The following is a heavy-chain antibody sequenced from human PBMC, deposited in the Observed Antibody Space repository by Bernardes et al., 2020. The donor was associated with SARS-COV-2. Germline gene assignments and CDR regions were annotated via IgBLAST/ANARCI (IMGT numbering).Heavy chain of an antibody. J-gene: IGHJ4*02. D-gene: IGHD4-17*01. V-gene: IGHV3-23*01. CDR2: ISGSGGST. Sequence: GGSLRLSCAASGFTFSAYVMSWVRQAPGKGLEWVSGISGSGGSTYSADSVKGRFTVSRDNSKNTVYLQMNSLRAEDTAIYYCPKAAGDYFRGPFDYWGPGNLVTISS. CDR3: PKAAGDYFRGPFDY. CDR1: GFTFSAYV.